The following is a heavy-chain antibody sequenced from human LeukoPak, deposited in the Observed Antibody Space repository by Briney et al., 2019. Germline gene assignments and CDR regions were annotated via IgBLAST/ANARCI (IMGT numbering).Heavy chain of an antibody. CDR2: TNNKVHSYTT. V-gene: IGHV3-72*01. D-gene: IGHD2-15*01. Sequence: PGGSLRLSCAASGFTLSDEYMNWVRQAPGKGLEWVGRTNNKVHSYTTEYAASVKGRFTISRDESQTSLYLQMNSLKTEDTAVYYCVRENGGGFTIWGQGTMVTVSS. J-gene: IGHJ3*02. CDR3: VRENGGGFTI. CDR1: GFTLSDEY.